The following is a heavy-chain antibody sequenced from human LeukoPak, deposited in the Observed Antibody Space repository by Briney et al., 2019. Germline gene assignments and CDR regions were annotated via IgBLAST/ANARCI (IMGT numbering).Heavy chain of an antibody. J-gene: IGHJ4*02. CDR1: GGSFSGYY. V-gene: IGHV4-34*01. CDR2: INHSGST. D-gene: IGHD3-10*02. Sequence: PSETLSLTCAVYGGSFSGYYWSWIRQPPGKGLEWIGEINHSGSTNYNPSLKSRVTISVDTSKNQFSLKLSSVTAADTAVYYCARGMFGELAPYFDYWGQGTLVTVSS. CDR3: ARGMFGELAPYFDY.